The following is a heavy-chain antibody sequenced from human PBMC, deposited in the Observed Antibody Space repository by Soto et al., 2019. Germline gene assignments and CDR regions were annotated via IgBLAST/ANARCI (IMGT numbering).Heavy chain of an antibody. CDR1: GITFSNAW. CDR3: TTTRPGTNVFDN. CDR2: IRSKTDGGTT. Sequence: GGSLRLSCAASGITFSNAWMNRVRQAPGKGLEYIGRIRSKTDGGTTEYAAPVEGRFTISRDDSKNTLYLQMGGLKTEDTAVYYCTTTRPGTNVFDNWGQGTLVTVSS. J-gene: IGHJ3*02. D-gene: IGHD6-13*01. V-gene: IGHV3-15*01.